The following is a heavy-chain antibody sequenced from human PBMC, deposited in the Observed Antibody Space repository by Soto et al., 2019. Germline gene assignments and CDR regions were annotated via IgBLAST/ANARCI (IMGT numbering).Heavy chain of an antibody. CDR3: AAQIAAAGDYYYYYGMDV. CDR1: CVSIRSYY. CDR2: IYYSGST. J-gene: IGHJ6*02. D-gene: IGHD6-13*01. V-gene: IGHV4-59*01. Sequence: PSETLSLTCTFSCVSIRSYYWSWIRQPPGKGLEWIGYIYYSGSTNYNPSLKSRVTISVDTSKNQFSLKLSSVTAADTAVYYCAAQIAAAGDYYYYYGMDVWGQGTTVTVSS.